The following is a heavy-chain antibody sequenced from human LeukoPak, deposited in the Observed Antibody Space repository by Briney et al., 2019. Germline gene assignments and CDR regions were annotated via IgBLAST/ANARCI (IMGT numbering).Heavy chain of an antibody. V-gene: IGHV1-69*04. CDR2: IIPILGIT. J-gene: IGHJ4*02. CDR3: ARDPSGGYVPYFDY. D-gene: IGHD3-16*01. CDR1: RRTFSRYA. Sequence: SVKLSCKASRRTFSRYAISCVLHPPGQGLEWMVRIIPILGITNYAQKFQGRVTITADKSTSTAYMELSSLRSDDTAVYYCARDPSGGYVPYFDYWGQGTLVTVSS.